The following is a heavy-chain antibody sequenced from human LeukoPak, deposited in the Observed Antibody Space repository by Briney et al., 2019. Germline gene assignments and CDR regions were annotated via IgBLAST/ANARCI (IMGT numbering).Heavy chain of an antibody. CDR2: ISSSSSYI. J-gene: IGHJ3*02. CDR3: ARDFVPRREQWLAAQVDDAFDI. Sequence: GGSLRLSCAASGFTFSSYSMNWVRQAPGKGPEWVSSISSSSSYIYYADSVKGRFTISRDNAKNSLYLQMNSPRAEDTAVYYCARDFVPRREQWLAAQVDDAFDIWGQGTMVTVSS. D-gene: IGHD6-19*01. CDR1: GFTFSSYS. V-gene: IGHV3-21*01.